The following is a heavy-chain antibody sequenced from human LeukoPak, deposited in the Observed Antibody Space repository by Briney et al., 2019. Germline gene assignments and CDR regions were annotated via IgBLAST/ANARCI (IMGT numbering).Heavy chain of an antibody. J-gene: IGHJ4*02. V-gene: IGHV3-30*08. Sequence: GGSLRLSCAASTFTLSTYAMHWVRQAPGKGLEWVAALSYDGKNKYYADSVRGRFTISRDTSNNTMFLQMASLRAEDTAVYYCARGNYYGSGSYCDYWGQGTLVTVSS. CDR3: ARGNYYGSGSYCDY. D-gene: IGHD3-10*01. CDR1: TFTLSTYA. CDR2: LSYDGKNK.